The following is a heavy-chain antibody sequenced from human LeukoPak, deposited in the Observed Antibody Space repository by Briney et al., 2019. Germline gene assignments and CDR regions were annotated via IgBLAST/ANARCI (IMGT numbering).Heavy chain of an antibody. J-gene: IGHJ6*03. CDR1: GYTFTGYW. V-gene: IGHV1-46*01. Sequence: GASVKVSCKAFGYTFTGYWMHWVRQAPGQGPEWMGVISPSGGSTIYAQKFKGRVTLTRDMSTSTDYLELSSLRSEDTAVYYCARAKGGGYYDSSGYYFVMDVWGKGTTVTISS. D-gene: IGHD3-22*01. CDR3: ARAKGGGYYDSSGYYFVMDV. CDR2: ISPSGGST.